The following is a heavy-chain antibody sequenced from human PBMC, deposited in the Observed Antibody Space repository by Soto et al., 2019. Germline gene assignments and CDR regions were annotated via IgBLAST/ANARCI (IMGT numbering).Heavy chain of an antibody. Sequence: ASVKVSCKASGYTFTSYAMHWVRQAPGQRLEWMGWINAGNGNTKYSQKFQGRVTMTTDTSTSTAYMELRSLRSDDTAVYYCARDLAVGLVDYWGQGTLVTVSS. CDR3: ARDLAVGLVDY. V-gene: IGHV1-3*01. D-gene: IGHD6-19*01. CDR2: INAGNGNT. CDR1: GYTFTSYA. J-gene: IGHJ4*02.